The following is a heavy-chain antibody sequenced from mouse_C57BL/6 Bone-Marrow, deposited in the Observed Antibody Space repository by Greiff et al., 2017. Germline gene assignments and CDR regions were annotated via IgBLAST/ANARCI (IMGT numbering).Heavy chain of an antibody. J-gene: IGHJ4*01. V-gene: IGHV1-81*01. D-gene: IGHD2-2*01. CDR1: GYTFTSYG. CDR3: ARFYYGSFYAMDY. Sequence: QVQLQPSGAELARPGASVKLSCKASGYTFTSYGISWVKQRTGQGLEWIGEIYPRSGNTYYNEKFKGKATLTADKSSSTAYMELRSLTSEDSAVYFCARFYYGSFYAMDYWGQGTSVTVSS. CDR2: IYPRSGNT.